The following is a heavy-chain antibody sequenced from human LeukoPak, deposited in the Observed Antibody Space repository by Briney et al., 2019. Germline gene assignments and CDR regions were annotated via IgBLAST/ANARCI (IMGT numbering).Heavy chain of an antibody. CDR1: GYTFTNYD. CDR2: MNPKSGNT. Sequence: GASVKVSCKASGYTFTNYDINWVRQATGQGPDWMGLMNPKSGNTGYAQKFRGRVTMTRNTSISTAYMELSSLRSDDTAVYYCARDQDIVVVVAALRQREMGGFDPWGQGTLVTVSS. J-gene: IGHJ5*02. CDR3: ARDQDIVVVVAALRQREMGGFDP. D-gene: IGHD2-15*01. V-gene: IGHV1-8*01.